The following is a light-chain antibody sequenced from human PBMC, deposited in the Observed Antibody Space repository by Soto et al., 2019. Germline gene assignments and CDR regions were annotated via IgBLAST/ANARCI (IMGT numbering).Light chain of an antibody. V-gene: IGLV2-14*01. Sequence: QSALTQPASVSGTPGQSITISCTGSNSDVGIYDFVSWYQHHPGRAPKLIVSEVSHRPSGVSNRFSGSKSGNTASLTISGLQSEDEANYSCISYKSDDVRYVFGTGPKVTVL. CDR1: NSDVGIYDF. CDR2: EVS. J-gene: IGLJ1*01. CDR3: ISYKSDDVRYV.